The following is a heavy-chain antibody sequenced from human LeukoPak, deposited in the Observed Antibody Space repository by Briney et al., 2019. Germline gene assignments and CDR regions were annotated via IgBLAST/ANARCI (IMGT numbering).Heavy chain of an antibody. Sequence: GGSLRLSCEASGFTFRRYAMNWVRQAPGKGLEWVAYIGGTGSIIYYGDSVSGRFTISRDNAKNSLHLHMVNLRAEDTGVYHCARENGRGAAAATDYWGQGTLVAVSS. CDR2: IGGTGSII. CDR1: GFTFRRYA. D-gene: IGHD2-2*01. J-gene: IGHJ4*02. CDR3: ARENGRGAAAATDY. V-gene: IGHV3-48*03.